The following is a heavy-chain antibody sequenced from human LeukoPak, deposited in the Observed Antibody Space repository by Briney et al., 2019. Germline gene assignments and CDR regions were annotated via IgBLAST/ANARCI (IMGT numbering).Heavy chain of an antibody. CDR1: GFTFSNAW. V-gene: IGHV3-23*01. CDR3: AGDYGSGSSPTDY. J-gene: IGHJ4*02. Sequence: GGSLRLSCAASGFTFSNAWMSWVRQAPGKGLEWVSAISGSGGSTYYADSVKGRFTISRDNSKSTLYLQMNSLRAEDTAVYYCAGDYGSGSSPTDYWGQGTLVTVSS. CDR2: ISGSGGST. D-gene: IGHD3-10*01.